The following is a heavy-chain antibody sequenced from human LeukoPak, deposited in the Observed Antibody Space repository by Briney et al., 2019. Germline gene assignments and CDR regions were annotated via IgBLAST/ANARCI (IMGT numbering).Heavy chain of an antibody. V-gene: IGHV3-23*01. D-gene: IGHD6-13*01. CDR3: AKDRRLLFPTAYSTPFDY. CDR1: GFTFSSYA. Sequence: GGSLRLSCAASGFTFSSYAMSWVRQAPGKGLEWVSAISGSGGSTYYADSVKGRFTISRDNSKNTLYLQMNSLRAEDTAVYYCAKDRRLLFPTAYSTPFDYWGQGTLVTVSS. J-gene: IGHJ4*02. CDR2: ISGSGGST.